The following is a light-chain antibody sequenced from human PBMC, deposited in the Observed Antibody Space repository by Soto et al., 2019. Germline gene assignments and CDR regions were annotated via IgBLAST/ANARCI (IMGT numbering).Light chain of an antibody. Sequence: EIVLTQSPGTLSLSPGERATLSCRASQSVTNNQFAWFRQKPGQAPRLLIYGASSRATGIPDRFTGSGSGTEFTLSISSLEPEDFAVYYCQQYGGTPLTFGGGTKVDIK. J-gene: IGKJ4*01. CDR1: QSVTNNQ. V-gene: IGKV3-20*01. CDR2: GAS. CDR3: QQYGGTPLT.